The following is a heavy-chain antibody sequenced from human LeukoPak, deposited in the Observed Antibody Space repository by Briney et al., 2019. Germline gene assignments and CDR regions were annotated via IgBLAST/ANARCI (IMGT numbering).Heavy chain of an antibody. J-gene: IGHJ4*02. CDR2: IYYSGST. CDR1: GGSISSYY. D-gene: IGHD5-12*01. CDR3: ARESVATIQYFDY. Sequence: SETLSLTCTVSGGSISSYYWSWIRQPPGKGLEWIGYIYYSGSTNYNPSLKSRVTISVDTSKNQFSLKLSSVTAADTAVYYCARESVATIQYFDYWGQGTLVTVSS. V-gene: IGHV4-59*12.